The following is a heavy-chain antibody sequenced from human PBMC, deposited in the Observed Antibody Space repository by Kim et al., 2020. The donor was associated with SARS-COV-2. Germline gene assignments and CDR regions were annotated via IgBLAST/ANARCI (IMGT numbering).Heavy chain of an antibody. V-gene: IGHV3-74*01. Sequence: GGSLRLSCAASGFTFIDYWMHWVRQAPGKGLMWVARIGSDGSSTDYADSVKGRFTISRDNAKNILFLHMGGLQVEDTAVYYCVRDLPTRPELFDYWGQGLLVTVSS. CDR3: VRDLPTRPELFDY. J-gene: IGHJ4*02. CDR2: IGSDGSST. D-gene: IGHD1-7*01. CDR1: GFTFIDYW.